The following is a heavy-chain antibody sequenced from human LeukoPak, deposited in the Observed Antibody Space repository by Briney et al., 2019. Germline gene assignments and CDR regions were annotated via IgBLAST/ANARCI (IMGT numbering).Heavy chain of an antibody. J-gene: IGHJ6*03. V-gene: IGHV1-18*01. CDR2: ISPYNSYT. D-gene: IGHD2-15*01. CDR3: ANVAKGRYFFYYMDV. CDR1: VYTTNTYG. Sequence: ASVKVSCKASVYTTNTYGFACVRQAPGQGLEWIGWISPYNSYTKYADKLQGRLTMTTDTSTTTSYMELRSLRSDDTAVYFCANVAKGRYFFYYMDVWGKGTTVTVS.